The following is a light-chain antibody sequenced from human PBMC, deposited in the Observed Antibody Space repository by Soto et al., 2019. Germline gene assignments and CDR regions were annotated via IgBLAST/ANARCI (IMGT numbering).Light chain of an antibody. CDR2: SNT. CDR3: AAWDDSLNGPV. V-gene: IGLV1-44*01. J-gene: IGLJ2*01. Sequence: QSVLTQAPSASGTPGQRVSISCSGSSSNIGSKTVNWYQQLPGTAPKLLIYSNTQRPSGVPDRFSGSKSGTSASLAISGLQSEDEADYYCAAWDDSLNGPVFGGGTKLTVL. CDR1: SSNIGSKT.